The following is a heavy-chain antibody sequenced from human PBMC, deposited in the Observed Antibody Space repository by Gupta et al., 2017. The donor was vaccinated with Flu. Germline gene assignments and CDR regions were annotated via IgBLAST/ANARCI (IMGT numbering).Heavy chain of an antibody. CDR3: ARGSLITMVRGWSNLPNQGRWFDP. Sequence: QVQLQQWGAGLLKPSETLSLTCAVYGGSFSGYSWSWIRQPPGKGLEWIGEINHSGSTNYNPSLKSRVTISVDTSKNQFSLKLSSVTAADTAVYYCARGSLITMVRGWSNLPNQGRWFDPWGQGTLVTVSS. CDR1: GGSFSGYS. J-gene: IGHJ5*02. CDR2: INHSGST. D-gene: IGHD3-10*01. V-gene: IGHV4-34*01.